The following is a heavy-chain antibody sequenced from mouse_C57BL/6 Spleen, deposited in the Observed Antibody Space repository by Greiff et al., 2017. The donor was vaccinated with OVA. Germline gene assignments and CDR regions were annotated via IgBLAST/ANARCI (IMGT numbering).Heavy chain of an antibody. V-gene: IGHV1-63*01. CDR1: GYTFTNYW. CDR2: IYPGGGYT. D-gene: IGHD2-3*01. CDR3: ARWDGYWFAY. J-gene: IGHJ3*01. Sequence: QVQLKESGAELVRPGTSVKMSCKASGYTFTNYWIGWAKQRPGHGLEWIGDIYPGGGYTNYNEKFKGKATLTADKSSSTAYMQFSSLTSEDSAIYYCARWDGYWFAYWGQGTLVTVSA.